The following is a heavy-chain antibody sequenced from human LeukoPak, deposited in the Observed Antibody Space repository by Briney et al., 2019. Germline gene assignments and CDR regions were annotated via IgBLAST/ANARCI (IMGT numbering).Heavy chain of an antibody. V-gene: IGHV5-51*01. CDR1: GYSFTGYW. D-gene: IGHD5-18*01. Sequence: GESLKISCKGSGYSFTGYWIGWVRQMPGKGLEWMGIIYPGDSDTRYSPSFQGQATISADKSISTAYLQWSSLKASDTAMYYCATFPFASGYGFGDYWGQGTLVTVSS. J-gene: IGHJ4*02. CDR2: IYPGDSDT. CDR3: ATFPFASGYGFGDY.